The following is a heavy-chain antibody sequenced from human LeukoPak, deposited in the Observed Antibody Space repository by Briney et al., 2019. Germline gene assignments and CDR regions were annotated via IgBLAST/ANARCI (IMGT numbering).Heavy chain of an antibody. CDR3: AKDRYSGLNTIDY. V-gene: IGHV3-23*01. J-gene: IGHJ4*02. CDR2: ISGSDGST. CDR1: GSTFSSYV. D-gene: IGHD6-13*01. Sequence: GGSGAPYCAVSGSTFSSYVMSWDRQAPGKGLEWVSHISGSDGSTYYGDSVKGRLTISRDNSMNTLYLQMNSLRAEDTAVYYCAKDRYSGLNTIDYWGQGTLVTVSS.